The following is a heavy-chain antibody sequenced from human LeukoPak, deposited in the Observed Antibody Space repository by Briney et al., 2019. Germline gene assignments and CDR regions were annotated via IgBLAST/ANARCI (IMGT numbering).Heavy chain of an antibody. D-gene: IGHD6-13*01. V-gene: IGHV4-30-2*01. CDR3: GRGGIAAAASGIDY. Sequence: PSETLSLTCAVSGGSISSGGYSWSRIRQPPGKGLEWIGYIYQSGSTYYNPSLKSRVTMSVDRSKNQFSLKLSSVTAADTAVYYCGRGGIAAAASGIDYWGQGTLVTVSS. CDR2: IYQSGST. CDR1: GGSISSGGYS. J-gene: IGHJ4*02.